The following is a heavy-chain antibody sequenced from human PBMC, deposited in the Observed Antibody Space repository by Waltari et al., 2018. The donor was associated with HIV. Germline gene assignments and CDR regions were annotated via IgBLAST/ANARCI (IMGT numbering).Heavy chain of an antibody. J-gene: IGHJ3*02. Sequence: QVQLVQSGAEVKKPGSSVKVSCTASGGTFSSYAISWVRQAPGQGLEWLGGFSPIFGTPIYAQNFQGRVTITADESTSTAYMELSSLRSEDTAVYYCSRMNEVAVAGTGFDAFDIWGQGTKVTVSS. V-gene: IGHV1-69*01. CDR1: GGTFSSYA. CDR3: SRMNEVAVAGTGFDAFDI. D-gene: IGHD6-19*01. CDR2: FSPIFGTP.